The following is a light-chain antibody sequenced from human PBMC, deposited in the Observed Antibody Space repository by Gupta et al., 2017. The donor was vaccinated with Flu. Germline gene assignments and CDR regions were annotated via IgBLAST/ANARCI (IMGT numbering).Light chain of an antibody. J-gene: IGLJ3*02. CDR1: SSDIGAYNY. V-gene: IGLV2-14*01. CDR3: SSSSGSTTPWV. CDR2: GVS. Sequence: RAITISCTGTSSDIGAYNYVSWCQRHPGKAPKLLIYGVSSRPSGISNRFSGPKSDNTASLTISGVQPEDEADYFCSSSSGSTTPWVFGGGTKL.